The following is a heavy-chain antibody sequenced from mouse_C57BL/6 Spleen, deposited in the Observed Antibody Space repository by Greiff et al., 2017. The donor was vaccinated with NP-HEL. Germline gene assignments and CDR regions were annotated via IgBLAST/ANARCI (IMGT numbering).Heavy chain of an antibody. CDR1: GYTFTSYW. CDR2: IYPGSGST. J-gene: IGHJ4*01. D-gene: IGHD4-1*01. V-gene: IGHV1-55*01. Sequence: QVQLQQPGAELVKPGASVKLSCKASGYTFTSYWINWVKQRPGQGLEWIGDIYPGSGSTNYNEKFKSKATLTVDTSSSTAYMQLSSRTSEDSAVYYCARSWDYCAMDYWGQGTSVTVSS. CDR3: ARSWDYCAMDY.